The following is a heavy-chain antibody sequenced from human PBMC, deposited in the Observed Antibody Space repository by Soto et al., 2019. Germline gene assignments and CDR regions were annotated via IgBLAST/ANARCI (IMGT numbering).Heavy chain of an antibody. CDR2: INPSGGST. V-gene: IGHV1-46*03. D-gene: IGHD1-26*01. J-gene: IGHJ5*02. CDR3: ARDRSLVGATLEP. CDR1: GYTFTSYY. Sequence: ASVKVSCKASGYTFTSYYMHWVRQAPGQGLEWMGIINPSGGSTSYAQKFQGRVTMTRDTSTSTVYMELSSLSSEDTVVYYCARDRSLVGATLEPWGQGTLVTVSS.